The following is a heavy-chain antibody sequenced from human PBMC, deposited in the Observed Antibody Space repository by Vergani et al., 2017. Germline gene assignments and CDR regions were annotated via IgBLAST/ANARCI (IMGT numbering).Heavy chain of an antibody. CDR3: ARERYSSGPREFDY. V-gene: IGHV3-23*01. J-gene: IGHJ4*02. CDR2: ISGSGGTK. CDR1: GFTFSSYA. D-gene: IGHD6-19*01. Sequence: EVQLLESGGGLVQPGGSLRLSCAASGFTFSSYAMSWVRQAPGKGLEGVSGISGSGGTKYYADSVKGRFTISRDNSKKTLYLQMNSLRAEDTAVYYCARERYSSGPREFDYWGQGTLVTVSS.